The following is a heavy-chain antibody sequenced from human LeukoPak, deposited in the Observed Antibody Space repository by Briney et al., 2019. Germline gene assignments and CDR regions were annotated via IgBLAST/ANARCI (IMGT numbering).Heavy chain of an antibody. J-gene: IGHJ4*02. V-gene: IGHV3-7*04. Sequence: GGSLRLSCTASAITFSNSWMSWVRQAPGKGLEWVANIKEDGSETNYVDSVKGRFTISRDNAKNSLFLQMSSLRGDDTAIYYCAGHLAGDSLYRHFDYWGQGTLVTVSS. CDR3: AGHLAGDSLYRHFDY. CDR2: IKEDGSET. D-gene: IGHD5/OR15-5a*01. CDR1: AITFSNSW.